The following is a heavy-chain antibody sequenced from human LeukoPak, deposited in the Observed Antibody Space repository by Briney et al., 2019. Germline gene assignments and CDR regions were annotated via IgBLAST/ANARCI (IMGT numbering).Heavy chain of an antibody. CDR2: IWNDGSNK. Sequence: GGSLRLSCAASGFTFSIYVMHWVRQAPGKGLEWVAVIWNDGSNKYYADSVKGRFTISRDNAKNTLYLQMNSLRAEDTAVYYCARGIGGYGDYYFDYWGQGALVTVSS. J-gene: IGHJ4*02. CDR1: GFTFSIYV. CDR3: ARGIGGYGDYYFDY. D-gene: IGHD4-17*01. V-gene: IGHV3-33*01.